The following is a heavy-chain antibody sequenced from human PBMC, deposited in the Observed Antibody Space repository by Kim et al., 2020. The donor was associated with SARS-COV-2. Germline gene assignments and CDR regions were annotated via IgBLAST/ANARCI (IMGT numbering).Heavy chain of an antibody. CDR3: AKDMTTVYAGVDY. Sequence: GGSLRLSCAASGFTFSSYGMHWVRQAPGKGLEWVAVISYDGSNKYYADSVKGRFTISRDNSKNTLYLQMNSLRAEDTAVYYCAKDMTTVYAGVDYWGQGTLVTVSS. D-gene: IGHD4-4*01. V-gene: IGHV3-30*18. J-gene: IGHJ4*02. CDR1: GFTFSSYG. CDR2: ISYDGSNK.